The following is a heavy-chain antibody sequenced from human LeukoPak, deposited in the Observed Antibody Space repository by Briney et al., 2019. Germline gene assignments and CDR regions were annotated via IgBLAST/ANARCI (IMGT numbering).Heavy chain of an antibody. CDR2: INSDGSST. J-gene: IGHJ4*02. CDR1: GFTFSNAW. V-gene: IGHV3-74*01. D-gene: IGHD4-17*01. Sequence: PGGSLRLSCAASGFTFSNAWMHWVRQAPGKGLVWVSRINSDGSSTSYADSVKGRFTISRDNAKNTLYLQMNSLRAEDTAVYYCARDTDTVTTILDYWGQGTLVTVSS. CDR3: ARDTDTVTTILDY.